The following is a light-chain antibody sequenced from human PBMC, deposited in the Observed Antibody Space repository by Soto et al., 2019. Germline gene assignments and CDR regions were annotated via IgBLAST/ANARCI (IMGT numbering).Light chain of an antibody. CDR3: QQYNSWPET. CDR1: QSVSSY. J-gene: IGKJ1*01. V-gene: IGKV3-15*01. CDR2: DAS. Sequence: EIVLTQSPATLSLSPGERATLSCRASQSVSSYLAWYQQKPGQAPRLFIYDASTRATGIPARFSGSGSGTEFTLTISSLQSEDFAVYYCQQYNSWPETFGQGTKVEIK.